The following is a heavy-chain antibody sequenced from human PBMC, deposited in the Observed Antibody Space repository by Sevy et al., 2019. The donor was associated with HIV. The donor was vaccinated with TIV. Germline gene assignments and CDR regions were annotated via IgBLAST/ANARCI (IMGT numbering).Heavy chain of an antibody. CDR2: IYYSGST. V-gene: IGHV4-39*01. J-gene: IGHJ6*03. CDR3: ARGTTVTTRPSVYPPRRYYYYMDV. Sequence: SETLSLTCTVSGGSISSSSYYWGWIRQPPGKGLEWIGSIYYSGSTYYNPSLKSRVTISVDTSKNQFSLKRSSVTAADTAVYYCARGTTVTTRPSVYPPRRYYYYMDVWGKGTTVTVSS. CDR1: GGSISSSSYY. D-gene: IGHD4-17*01.